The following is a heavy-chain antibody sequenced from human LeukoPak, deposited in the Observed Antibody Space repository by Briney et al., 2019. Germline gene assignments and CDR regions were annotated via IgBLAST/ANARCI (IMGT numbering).Heavy chain of an antibody. CDR3: ARGKRTRYYYDSSGYPDY. D-gene: IGHD3-22*01. Sequence: PSETLSLNCAVYGGSFSGYYWSWIRQPPGKGLEWIGEINHSGSTNYNPSLKSRVTISVDTSKNQFSLKLSSVTAADTAVYYCARGKRTRYYYDSSGYPDYWGQGTLVTVSS. V-gene: IGHV4-34*01. CDR1: GGSFSGYY. CDR2: INHSGST. J-gene: IGHJ4*02.